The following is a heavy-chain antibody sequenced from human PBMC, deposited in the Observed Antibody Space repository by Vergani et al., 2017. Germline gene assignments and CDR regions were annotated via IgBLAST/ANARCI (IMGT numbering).Heavy chain of an antibody. V-gene: IGHV1-3*01. CDR3: ARDRPTDKAGGGGXFDP. J-gene: IGHJ5*02. Sequence: QVQLVQSGAEVKKPGASVKVSCKASGYTFTSYAMHWVRQAPGQRLEWMGWINAGNGNTKYSQKFQGRVTITRDTSASTAYMELSSLRSEDTAVYYCARDRPTDKAGGGGXFDPWGQGTLVTVSS. D-gene: IGHD2-8*02. CDR1: GYTFTSYA. CDR2: INAGNGNT.